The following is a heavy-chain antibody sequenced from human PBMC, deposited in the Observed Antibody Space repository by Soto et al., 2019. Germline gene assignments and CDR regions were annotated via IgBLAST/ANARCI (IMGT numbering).Heavy chain of an antibody. V-gene: IGHV1-18*01. J-gene: IGHJ5*02. Sequence: ASVKVSCKTSGYTFTSYGFTWVRQAPGQGLEYMGWISAFNGNTNYAQKFQGRVTMTTDTSTSTAYMELRSLRSDDTAVYYCARDFGPAPLGGYDFWSGYPSSNWFDPWGQGTLVTVSS. D-gene: IGHD3-3*01. CDR3: ARDFGPAPLGGYDFWSGYPSSNWFDP. CDR2: ISAFNGNT. CDR1: GYTFTSYG.